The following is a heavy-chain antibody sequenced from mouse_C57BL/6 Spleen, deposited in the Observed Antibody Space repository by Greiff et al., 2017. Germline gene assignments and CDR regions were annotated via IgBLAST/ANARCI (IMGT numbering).Heavy chain of an antibody. CDR1: GYTFTTYP. CDR3: ARGHYYGKGVYAMDY. J-gene: IGHJ4*01. V-gene: IGHV1-47*01. D-gene: IGHD2-1*01. Sequence: QVTLKESGAELVKPGASVKMSCKASGYTFTTYPIEWMKQNHGKSLEWIGNFHPYNDDTKYNEKFKGKATLTVEKSSSTVYLELSRLTSDDSAVYYCARGHYYGKGVYAMDYWGQGTSVTVSS. CDR2: FHPYNDDT.